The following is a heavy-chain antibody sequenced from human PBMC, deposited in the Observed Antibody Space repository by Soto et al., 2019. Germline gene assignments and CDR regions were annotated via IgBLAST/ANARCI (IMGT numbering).Heavy chain of an antibody. CDR3: ASSHSSAWHRFDY. D-gene: IGHD6-25*01. J-gene: IGHJ4*02. CDR2: ISNDGSSK. CDR1: GFTFSSYA. Sequence: QVQLVESGGGVVQPGRSLRLSCAASGFTFSSYAMHWVRQAPGKGLEWVAVISNDGSSKYYADSVKGRLTISRDYSKNTLSLPMNSLRAEDTAVYYGASSHSSAWHRFDYRGQGTLVTVPS. V-gene: IGHV3-30-3*01.